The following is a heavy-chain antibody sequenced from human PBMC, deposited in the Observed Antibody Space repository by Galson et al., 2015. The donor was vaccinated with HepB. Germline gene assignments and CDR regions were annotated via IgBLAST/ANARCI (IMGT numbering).Heavy chain of an antibody. J-gene: IGHJ4*02. D-gene: IGHD1-7*01. CDR3: AHRPTAARGTNGAYFDY. CDR1: GFSLSTTGVA. Sequence: PALVKPTQTLTLTCSFSGFSLSTTGVAVGWIRQPPGKALEWLALIYWDDDKRYSRSLRNRLTIIKDTSKSQVVLTMTNMDPVDTATYYCAHRPTAARGTNGAYFDYWGQGILVTVSS. V-gene: IGHV2-5*02. CDR2: IYWDDDK.